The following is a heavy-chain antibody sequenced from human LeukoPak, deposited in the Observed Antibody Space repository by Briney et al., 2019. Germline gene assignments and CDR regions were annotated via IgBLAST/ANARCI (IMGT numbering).Heavy chain of an antibody. Sequence: SETLSLTCTVSGGSISSSSYYWGWIRQPPGKGLEWIGSIYYSGSTYYNPSLKSRVTISVDTSKNQFSLKLSSVTAADTAVYYCARVLSPSAFDIWGQGTMVTVSS. CDR3: ARVLSPSAFDI. V-gene: IGHV4-39*07. CDR1: GGSISSSSYY. CDR2: IYYSGST. J-gene: IGHJ3*02.